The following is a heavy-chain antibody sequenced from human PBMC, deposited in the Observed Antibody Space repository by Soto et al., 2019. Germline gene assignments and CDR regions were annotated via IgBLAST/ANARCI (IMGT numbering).Heavy chain of an antibody. D-gene: IGHD5-18*01. CDR3: AKGLSYGTYYFDY. Sequence: EVQLLESGGGLVQPGGSLRLSCAASGFTFSSYAMSWVRQAPGKGLEWVSAISGSGGSTYYADSVKGRFTISRDNXKNTLYLQMNSLRAEDTAVYYCAKGLSYGTYYFDYWGQGTLVTVSS. V-gene: IGHV3-23*01. CDR2: ISGSGGST. J-gene: IGHJ4*02. CDR1: GFTFSSYA.